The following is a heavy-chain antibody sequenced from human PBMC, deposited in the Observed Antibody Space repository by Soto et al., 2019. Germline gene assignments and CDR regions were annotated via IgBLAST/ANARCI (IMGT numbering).Heavy chain of an antibody. CDR1: GFTFRSYV. J-gene: IGHJ4*02. CDR3: ARWGTRGGLDV. D-gene: IGHD3-16*01. Sequence: QVHLVESGGGVVQPGTSLRLSCVGSGFTFRSYVIHWVRQAPGKGLEWVALTSYDGSNNFYGDSVKGRFTISRHNSRNTVELQMDSLRFEDTALYYCARWGTRGGLDVWGQGTLVSVSS. CDR2: TSYDGSNN. V-gene: IGHV3-33*05.